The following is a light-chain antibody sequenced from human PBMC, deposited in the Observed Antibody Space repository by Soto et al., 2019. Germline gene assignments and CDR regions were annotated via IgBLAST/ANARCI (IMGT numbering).Light chain of an antibody. V-gene: IGKV1-5*03. J-gene: IGKJ2*01. Sequence: DIQMTQSPSTLSASVGDRVTITCRASQSVSNWLAWYQQKPGKAPQLLIYKASSLESGVPSRFSSSGSGTEFTLTIRSLPPADFATYYGQQYSPYSCMYTFGQGTKLEIK. CDR2: KAS. CDR3: QQYSPYSCMYT. CDR1: QSVSNW.